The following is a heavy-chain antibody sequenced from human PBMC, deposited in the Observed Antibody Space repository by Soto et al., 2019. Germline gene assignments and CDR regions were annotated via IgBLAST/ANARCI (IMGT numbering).Heavy chain of an antibody. V-gene: IGHV1-2*04. Sequence: QVQLVQSGAEVKKPGASVKVSYKASGYTFTGYYMHWVRQAPGQGLEWMGWINPNSGGTNYAQKFQGWVTMTRDTSISTAYMELSRLRSDDTAVYYCARSSISLEWLFDAFDIWGQGTMVTVSS. D-gene: IGHD3-3*01. CDR3: ARSSISLEWLFDAFDI. CDR1: GYTFTGYY. CDR2: INPNSGGT. J-gene: IGHJ3*02.